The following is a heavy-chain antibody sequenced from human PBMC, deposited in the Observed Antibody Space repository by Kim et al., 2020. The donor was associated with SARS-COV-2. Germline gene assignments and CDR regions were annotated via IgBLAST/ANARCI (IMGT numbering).Heavy chain of an antibody. CDR3: ARDPTSSSWYLLYYYYGMDV. Sequence: GGSLRLSCAASGFTFSSYGMHWVRQAPGKGLEWVAVIWYDGSNKYYADSVKGRFTISRDNSKNTLYLQMNSLRAEDTAVYYCARDPTSSSWYLLYYYYGMDVWGQGTTVTVSS. V-gene: IGHV3-33*01. J-gene: IGHJ6*02. CDR1: GFTFSSYG. CDR2: IWYDGSNK. D-gene: IGHD6-13*01.